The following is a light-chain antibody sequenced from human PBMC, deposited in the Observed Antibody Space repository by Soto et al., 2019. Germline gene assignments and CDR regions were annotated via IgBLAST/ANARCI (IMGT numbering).Light chain of an antibody. J-gene: IGKJ1*01. Sequence: EIVLTLSPGSLSLSPGERATLSCRASQSVDSSFFAWYQQKPGQAPRLLIYGASNRATGIPDRFSGSGSGTDFTLTISRLEPEDYAVYYYQQYVSSVTFGQGTKLEIK. CDR3: QQYVSSVT. V-gene: IGKV3-20*01. CDR1: QSVDSSF. CDR2: GAS.